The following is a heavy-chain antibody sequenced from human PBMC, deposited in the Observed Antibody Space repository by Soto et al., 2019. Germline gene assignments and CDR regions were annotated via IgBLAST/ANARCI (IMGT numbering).Heavy chain of an antibody. CDR1: GFTFSNYD. CDR2: IGAAGDT. CDR3: ARGVLGPTLFDY. Sequence: GGSLRLSCAASGFTFSNYDMHWVRQAKGKGLEWLSGIGAAGDTFYPGSVSGRFTISRENAKNSLNLQINSLRAGDTAVYFCARGVLGPTLFDYWGQGTLVTVSS. V-gene: IGHV3-13*01. D-gene: IGHD2-8*02. J-gene: IGHJ4*02.